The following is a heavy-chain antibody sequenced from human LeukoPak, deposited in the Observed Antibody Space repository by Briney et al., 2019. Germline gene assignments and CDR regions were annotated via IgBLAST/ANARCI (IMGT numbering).Heavy chain of an antibody. D-gene: IGHD4-11*01. J-gene: IGHJ4*02. CDR1: GFTFSDYD. Sequence: GGSLRLSCAASGFTFSDYDITWVRQAPGKGLEWVSDVSTSGSSTYYADSVKGRFTISRDNSKNTLYLQMNSLRAEDTAVYYCAKRMTTVISLDQWGQGTLVTVSS. V-gene: IGHV3-23*01. CDR2: VSTSGSST. CDR3: AKRMTTVISLDQ.